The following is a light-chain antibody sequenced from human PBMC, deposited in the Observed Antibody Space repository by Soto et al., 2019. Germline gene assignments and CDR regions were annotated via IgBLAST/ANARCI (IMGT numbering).Light chain of an antibody. CDR2: DVS. V-gene: IGLV2-14*03. CDR1: ISDVSGYNF. J-gene: IGLJ1*01. Sequence: QSELTQPASVSGSPGQSITISCTGTISDVSGYNFVSWYQQYPGKAPKLMIYDVSNRPSGVSNRFSGSKSGNTASLTISGLQAEDEADYYCSSYTSSNTYVFGAGTKVTV. CDR3: SSYTSSNTYV.